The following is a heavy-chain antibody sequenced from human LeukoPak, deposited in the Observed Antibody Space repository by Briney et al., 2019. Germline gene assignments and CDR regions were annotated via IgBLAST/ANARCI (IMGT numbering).Heavy chain of an antibody. V-gene: IGHV3-23*01. Sequence: GGSLRLSCAASGFTFSSYAMSWVRQAPGKGLEWVSAISGSGGSTYYADSVKGRFTISRDNSKNTLYLQMNNLRAEDTAVFYCAKRASLVSATPWFDPWGQGTLVTVSS. D-gene: IGHD2-15*01. CDR2: ISGSGGST. CDR3: AKRASLVSATPWFDP. J-gene: IGHJ5*02. CDR1: GFTFSSYA.